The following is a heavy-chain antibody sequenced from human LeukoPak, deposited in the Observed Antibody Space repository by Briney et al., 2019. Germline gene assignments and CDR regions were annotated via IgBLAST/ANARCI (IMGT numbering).Heavy chain of an antibody. D-gene: IGHD6-19*01. CDR3: AREYSSGQN. J-gene: IGHJ4*02. V-gene: IGHV1-2*02. CDR2: INCNSGGT. Sequence: ASVKVSCKAPGYTFTNYYMHWVRQAPGQGLEWMGWINCNSGGTNYAQKFQGRVTMTKDTSISTAYMELSRLRSDDTAMYYCAREYSSGQNWGQGTLVTVSS. CDR1: GYTFTNYY.